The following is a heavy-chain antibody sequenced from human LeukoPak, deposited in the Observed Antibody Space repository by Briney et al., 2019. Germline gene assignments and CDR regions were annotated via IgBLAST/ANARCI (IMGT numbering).Heavy chain of an antibody. V-gene: IGHV4-34*01. CDR1: GGSFSAYY. CDR2: INHSGSS. Sequence: PSETLSLTCAVYGGSFSAYYWTWIRQPPGKGLEWIGEINHSGSSNYDPSLKSRVTISVDTSKNQFSLKLSSVTAADTAVYYCARSGTYQHSSSYDYWGQGTLVTVSS. CDR3: ARSGTYQHSSSYDY. D-gene: IGHD6-13*01. J-gene: IGHJ4*02.